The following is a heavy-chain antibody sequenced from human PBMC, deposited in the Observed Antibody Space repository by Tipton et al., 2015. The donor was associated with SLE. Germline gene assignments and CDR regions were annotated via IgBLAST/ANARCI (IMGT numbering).Heavy chain of an antibody. CDR2: IYHSGST. D-gene: IGHD7-27*01. CDR3: ARDPNGGYGSFDY. Sequence: TLSLTCTVSGDSINTRYYWSWVRQPAGKGLEWIGRIYHSGSTYYNPSLKSRVTISVDTSKNQFSLKLSSVTAADTAVYYCARDPNGGYGSFDYWGLGALVTVSS. V-gene: IGHV4-38-2*02. J-gene: IGHJ4*02. CDR1: GDSINTRYY.